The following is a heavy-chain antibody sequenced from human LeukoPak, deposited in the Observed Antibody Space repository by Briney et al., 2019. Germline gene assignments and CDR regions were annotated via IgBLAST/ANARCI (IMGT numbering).Heavy chain of an antibody. D-gene: IGHD1-26*01. CDR2: ISGSGGIT. CDR1: GFTFSSYA. Sequence: GGSLRLSCAASGFTFSSYAMSWVRQAPGKGLEWVSGISGSGGITYYADSVKGRFTISRDNAKNTLYLQMNSLRAEDTAVYYCARAYGGSFDYWGQGTLVTVSS. CDR3: ARAYGGSFDY. V-gene: IGHV3-23*01. J-gene: IGHJ4*02.